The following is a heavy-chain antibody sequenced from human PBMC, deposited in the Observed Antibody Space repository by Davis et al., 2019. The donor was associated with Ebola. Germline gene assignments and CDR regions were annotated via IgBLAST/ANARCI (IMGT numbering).Heavy chain of an antibody. V-gene: IGHV1-2*02. CDR3: ARGSEIDF. J-gene: IGHJ4*02. D-gene: IGHD5-24*01. CDR1: GYTFTGYY. Sequence: APVKVSCKASGYTFTGYYMHWVRQAPGQGLEWMGWINPNSGGTNYAQKFQGRVTMTRDTSISTAYMELSSLRFEETAVYYCARGSEIDFWGQGTLVTVSS. CDR2: INPNSGGT.